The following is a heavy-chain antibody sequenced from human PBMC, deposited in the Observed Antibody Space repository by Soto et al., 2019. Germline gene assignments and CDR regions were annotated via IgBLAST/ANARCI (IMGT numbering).Heavy chain of an antibody. J-gene: IGHJ4*02. CDR3: ARDLDYCSSTSCYVY. D-gene: IGHD2-2*01. CDR2: ISSSSSYI. V-gene: IGHV3-21*01. CDR1: GFTFSSYS. Sequence: EVQLVESGGGLVKPGGSLRLSCAASGFTFSSYSMNWVRQAPGKGLEWVSSISSSSSYIYYADSVKGRFIISRDNAKNSLYLQMNSLRAEDTAVYYCARDLDYCSSTSCYVYWGQGTLVTVSS.